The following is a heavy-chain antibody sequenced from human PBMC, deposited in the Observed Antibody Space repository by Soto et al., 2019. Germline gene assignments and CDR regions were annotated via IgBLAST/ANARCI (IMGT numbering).Heavy chain of an antibody. D-gene: IGHD3-3*01. V-gene: IGHV1-69*13. Sequence: SVKVSCKSSGGTFSSYSISWVRQAPGQGLECMGWIIPIFGTANYAQKFQGRVTITADESTSTAYMELSSLRSEDTAVYYCARVRGYDFWSGYNRDTTIYYYYGMDVWGQGTTVTVSS. J-gene: IGHJ6*02. CDR2: IIPIFGTA. CDR1: GGTFSSYS. CDR3: ARVRGYDFWSGYNRDTTIYYYYGMDV.